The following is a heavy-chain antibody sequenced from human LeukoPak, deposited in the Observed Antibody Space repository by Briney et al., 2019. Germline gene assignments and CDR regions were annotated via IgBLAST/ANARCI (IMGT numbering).Heavy chain of an antibody. CDR1: GFAFSSYE. CDR2: ISDRGFAV. CDR3: ARDRGYCTDTTCYAGADYAMDV. V-gene: IGHV3-48*03. Sequence: QPGGSLRLPCEASGFAFSSYEMNWVRQAPGKGLEWLAYISDRGFAVFYSDSVKGRFTISRDNAKSSVSLQMNNLRVEDTGTYYCARDRGYCTDTTCYAGADYAMDVWGQGTTVTVS. D-gene: IGHD2-15*01. J-gene: IGHJ6*02.